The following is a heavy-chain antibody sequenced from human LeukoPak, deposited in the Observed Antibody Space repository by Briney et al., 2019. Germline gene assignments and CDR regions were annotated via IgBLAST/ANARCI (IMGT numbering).Heavy chain of an antibody. CDR1: GFTFSSYG. V-gene: IGHV3-30*03. CDR2: ISYDGSNK. J-gene: IGHJ5*02. D-gene: IGHD3-3*01. Sequence: GGSLRLSCAASGFTFSSYGMHWVRQAPGKGLEWVAVISYDGSNKYYADSVKGRFTISRDNSKNTLYLQMNSLRAEDTAVYYCARGGNTIFGVVINNWFDPWGQGTLVTVSS. CDR3: ARGGNTIFGVVINNWFDP.